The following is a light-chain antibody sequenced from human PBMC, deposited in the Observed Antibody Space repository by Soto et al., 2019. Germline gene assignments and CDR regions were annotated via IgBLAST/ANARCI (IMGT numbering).Light chain of an antibody. CDR3: QQFGITLT. CDR1: QSVSSSY. CDR2: GAS. Sequence: VLTQSPGTLSLSPGERATLSCKASQSVSSSYLAWYQQRPGQAPRLLIHGASKRATGIPDRFSGRGSGTDFTLTISRLEPEDFAVYFCQQFGITLTFGGGTKVDIK. V-gene: IGKV3-20*01. J-gene: IGKJ4*01.